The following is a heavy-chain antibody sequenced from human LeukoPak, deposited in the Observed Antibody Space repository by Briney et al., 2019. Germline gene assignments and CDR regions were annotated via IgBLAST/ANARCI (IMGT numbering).Heavy chain of an antibody. J-gene: IGHJ6*02. CDR1: GFTFSSYS. Sequence: PGGSLRLSCAASGFTFSSYSMNWVRQALGKGLEWVSSISSSSSYIYYADSVKGRFTISRDNAKNSLYLQMNSLRAEDTAVYYCARGTYYDFWSGYYEGVSYGMDVWGQGTTVTVSS. CDR2: ISSSSSYI. D-gene: IGHD3-3*01. V-gene: IGHV3-21*01. CDR3: ARGTYYDFWSGYYEGVSYGMDV.